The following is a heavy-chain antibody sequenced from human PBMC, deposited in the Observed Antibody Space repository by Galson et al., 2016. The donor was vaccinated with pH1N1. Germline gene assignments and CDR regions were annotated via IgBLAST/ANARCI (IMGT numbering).Heavy chain of an antibody. CDR1: GGSISSSNFY. CDR2: IYYGEST. V-gene: IGHV4-39*01. CDR3: ARPDYVDF. Sequence: SETLSLTCTVSGGSISSSNFYLGWIRQPPGKGLEWIGSIYYGESTHYNPSHKSRVTMSVDTSKNQFSLKLSSVTAADTAVYYCARPDYVDFWGQGNLVTVSS. J-gene: IGHJ4*02.